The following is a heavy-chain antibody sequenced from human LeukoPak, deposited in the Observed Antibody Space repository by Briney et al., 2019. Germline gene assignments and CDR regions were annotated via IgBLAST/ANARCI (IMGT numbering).Heavy chain of an antibody. CDR1: GFTFSSYA. V-gene: IGHV3-23*01. Sequence: GGSLRLSCAASGFTFSSYAMSWGRQAPGKGLEWVSAISGSGGSTYYADSVKGRFTISRDNSKNTLYLQMNSLRAEDTAVYYCAKDRRSQWLVQDYWGQGTLVTVSS. CDR2: ISGSGGST. CDR3: AKDRRSQWLVQDY. D-gene: IGHD6-19*01. J-gene: IGHJ4*02.